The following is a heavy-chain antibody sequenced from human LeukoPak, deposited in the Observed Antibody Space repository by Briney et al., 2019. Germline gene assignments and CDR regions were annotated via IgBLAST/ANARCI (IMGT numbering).Heavy chain of an antibody. CDR2: ISSSSSTI. CDR3: ARGPREVRGVYYYYYMDV. J-gene: IGHJ6*03. CDR1: GFTFSSYS. D-gene: IGHD3-10*01. Sequence: GGSLRLSCAASGFTFSSYSMNWVRQAPGKGLEWVSYISSSSSTIYYADSVKGRFTISRDNAKNSLYLQMNSLRAEDTAVYYCARGPREVRGVYYYYYMDVWGKGTTVTVSS. V-gene: IGHV3-48*01.